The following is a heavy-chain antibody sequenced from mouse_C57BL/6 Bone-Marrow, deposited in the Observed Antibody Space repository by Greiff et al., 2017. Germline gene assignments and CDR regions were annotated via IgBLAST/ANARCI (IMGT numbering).Heavy chain of an antibody. Sequence: DVQLQESGGGLVKPGGSLKLSCAASGFTFSSYAMSWVRQTPEKRLEWVATISDGGSYTYYPDNVKGRFTISRDNAKNNLYLQMSHLKSEDTAMYYCARGGITTVVATEAMDYWGQGTSVTVSS. CDR1: GFTFSSYA. CDR3: ARGGITTVVATEAMDY. CDR2: ISDGGSYT. D-gene: IGHD1-1*01. J-gene: IGHJ4*01. V-gene: IGHV5-4*01.